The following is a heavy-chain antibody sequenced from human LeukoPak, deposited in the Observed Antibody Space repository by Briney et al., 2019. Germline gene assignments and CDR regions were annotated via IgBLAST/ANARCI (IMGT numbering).Heavy chain of an antibody. CDR2: ISGSGGST. J-gene: IGHJ2*01. CDR3: AKDGKYYYGSGSYWYFDL. CDR1: GFTFSSYA. D-gene: IGHD3-10*01. V-gene: IGHV3-23*01. Sequence: GGSLRLSCAASGFTFSSYAMSWVRQAPGKGLEWVSVISGSGGSTYYADSVKGRFTISRGNSKHTLYPQMNSLRAEDTAVYYCAKDGKYYYGSGSYWYFDLWGRGTLVTVSS.